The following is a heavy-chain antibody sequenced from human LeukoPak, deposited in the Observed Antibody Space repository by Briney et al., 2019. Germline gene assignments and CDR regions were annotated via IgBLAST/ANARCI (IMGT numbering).Heavy chain of an antibody. Sequence: GGSLRLSCAASGFTFPNYAMSWVRQAPGKGLEWDSAISGSGDITYYADSVKGRFTISRDNSKSTLYLQMNSLRAEDTAVYYCAKERRPPVQLWLHIDYWGQGTLVTVSS. CDR1: GFTFPNYA. V-gene: IGHV3-23*01. CDR2: ISGSGDIT. CDR3: AKERRPPVQLWLHIDY. D-gene: IGHD1-1*01. J-gene: IGHJ4*02.